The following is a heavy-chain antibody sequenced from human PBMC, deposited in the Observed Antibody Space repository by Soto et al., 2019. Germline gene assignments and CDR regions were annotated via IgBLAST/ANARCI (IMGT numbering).Heavy chain of an antibody. Sequence: EVQLVESGGGLVKPGGSLRLSCAASGFTFSDSSMTWVRQAAGKGLEWVSSISFDSNNIYYADSVKGRFTISRDNAKNSLSLHMKSLRAEDAAEYYCTRDQMHSVHVWGQGTLVTVSS. CDR3: TRDQMHSVHV. D-gene: IGHD2-21*01. CDR2: ISFDSNNI. CDR1: GFTFSDSS. V-gene: IGHV3-21*01. J-gene: IGHJ4*02.